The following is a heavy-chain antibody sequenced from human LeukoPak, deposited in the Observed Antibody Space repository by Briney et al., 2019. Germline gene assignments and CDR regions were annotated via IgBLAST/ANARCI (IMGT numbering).Heavy chain of an antibody. CDR3: ARASSDDTAMATPFAY. D-gene: IGHD5-18*01. J-gene: IGHJ4*02. V-gene: IGHV1-69*13. CDR1: GGTFSSYA. Sequence: SVKVSCKASGGTFSSYAISWVRQAPGQGLEWMGGIIPIFGTANYEQKFQGRVTITADESTRTVYMSLNSLRFEDTAVYYCARASSDDTAMATPFAYWGQGTLVTVSS. CDR2: IIPIFGTA.